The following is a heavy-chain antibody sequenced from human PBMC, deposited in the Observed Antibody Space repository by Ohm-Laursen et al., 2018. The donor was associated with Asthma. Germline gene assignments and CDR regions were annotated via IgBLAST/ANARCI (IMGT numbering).Heavy chain of an antibody. CDR3: ARDGYCSGGSCYSGPLYYYYYGMDV. CDR1: GYTFTSYG. J-gene: IGHJ6*02. D-gene: IGHD2-15*01. V-gene: IGHV1-18*01. Sequence: ASVKVSCKVSGYTFTSYGVSCVRQAPGQGLEWMGWISAYNCNTNYAQKLQGRVTMTTDTSTSTAYMELRILISYYTAVYYCARDGYCSGGSCYSGPLYYYYYGMDVWGQGTTVTVSS. CDR2: ISAYNCNT.